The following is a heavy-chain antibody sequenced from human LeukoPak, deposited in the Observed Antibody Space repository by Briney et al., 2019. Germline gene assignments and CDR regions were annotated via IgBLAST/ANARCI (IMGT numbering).Heavy chain of an antibody. CDR2: IKQDGREK. CDR1: GFTFSSYW. Sequence: GGSLRLSCAASGFTFSSYWMSWVRQAPGKGREWVANIKQDGREKYYVDSVKGRFTISRDNAKNSLYLQMNSLRAQDTALYYCSREGSYYDFWSGYYPLDYWVQATLVTVSS. D-gene: IGHD3-3*01. J-gene: IGHJ4*02. V-gene: IGHV3-7*03. CDR3: SREGSYYDFWSGYYPLDY.